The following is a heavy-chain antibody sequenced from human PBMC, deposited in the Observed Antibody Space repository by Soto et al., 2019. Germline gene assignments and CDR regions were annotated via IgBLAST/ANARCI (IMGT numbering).Heavy chain of an antibody. Sequence: ASVKVSCKASGYTFSSNYMHWVRQAPGQGLEWMGIINPSGGSTSYAQKFQGRVTMTRDTSTSTVYMEVSSLRSEDTAVYYCARNGGCSGGSCYSTSYYYSYGMDVWG. D-gene: IGHD2-15*01. CDR2: INPSGGST. J-gene: IGHJ6*02. CDR1: GYTFSSNY. V-gene: IGHV1-46*01. CDR3: ARNGGCSGGSCYSTSYYYSYGMDV.